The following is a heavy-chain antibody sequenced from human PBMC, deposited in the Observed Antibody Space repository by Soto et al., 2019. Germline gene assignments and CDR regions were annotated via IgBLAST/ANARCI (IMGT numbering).Heavy chain of an antibody. CDR3: ARLLAAADTFDY. Sequence: QLQLQESGPGLVKPSETLSLTCTVSGGSISSSSYYWGWIRQPPGKGLEWIGSIYYSGSTYYNPSLKSRVTISVDTSKNQFSLKLSSVTAADTAVYYCARLLAAADTFDYWGQGTLVTVSS. D-gene: IGHD6-13*01. J-gene: IGHJ4*02. V-gene: IGHV4-39*01. CDR2: IYYSGST. CDR1: GGSISSSSYY.